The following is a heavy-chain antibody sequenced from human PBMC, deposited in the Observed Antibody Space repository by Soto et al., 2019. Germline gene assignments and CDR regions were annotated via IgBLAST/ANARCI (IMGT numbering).Heavy chain of an antibody. Sequence: PGGSLRLSCAASGFTFSSYWMHWVRQAPGKGLVWVSRINSDGSSTSYADSVKGRFTISRDNAKNTLYLQMNSLRAEDTAVYYCARADYCSGGSCYFDYWAQGTLVTVSS. J-gene: IGHJ4*02. CDR3: ARADYCSGGSCYFDY. V-gene: IGHV3-74*01. D-gene: IGHD2-15*01. CDR1: GFTFSSYW. CDR2: INSDGSST.